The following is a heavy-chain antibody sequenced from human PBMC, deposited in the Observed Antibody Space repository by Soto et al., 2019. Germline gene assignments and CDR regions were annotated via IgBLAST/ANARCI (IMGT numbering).Heavy chain of an antibody. CDR3: ARTGPKKNWFDP. CDR2: IYYSGST. V-gene: IGHV4-59*01. J-gene: IGHJ5*02. Sequence: SETRSLTCTVSGGSISSYYWSWIRQPPGNTLEWIGYIYYSGSTNYNPSLKSRVTISVDTSKNQFSLKLISVTAADTAVYYCARTGPKKNWFDPWGQGTLVT. CDR1: GGSISSYY.